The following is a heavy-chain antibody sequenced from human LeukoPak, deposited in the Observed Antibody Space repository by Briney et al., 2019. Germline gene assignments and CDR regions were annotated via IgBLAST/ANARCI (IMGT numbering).Heavy chain of an antibody. D-gene: IGHD3-22*01. CDR2: IYYSGST. J-gene: IGHJ4*02. CDR1: GGSISSGGYY. Sequence: SQTLSLTCTVSGGSISSGGYYWSWIRQHPGKGLEWIGYIYYSGSTYYNPSLKSRVTISVDTSKNQFSLKLSSVTAADTAVYYCATGPPYYYDSSGYVDYWGQGTLVTVSS. CDR3: ATGPPYYYDSSGYVDY. V-gene: IGHV4-31*03.